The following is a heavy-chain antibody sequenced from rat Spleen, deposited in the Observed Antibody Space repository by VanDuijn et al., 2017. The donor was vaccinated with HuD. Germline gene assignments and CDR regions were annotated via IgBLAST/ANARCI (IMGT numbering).Heavy chain of an antibody. D-gene: IGHD4-4*01. J-gene: IGHJ2*01. CDR1: GFSLTSYH. CDR2: IWTGGTT. Sequence: QVQLKESGPGLVQPSQTLSLTCTVSGFSLTSYHVSWVRQPPGKGLEWMGVIWTGGTTDYSSALKSRLSISRDTSKSQVFLKMNSLQTEDTAMYFCARCNSYYFDYWGQGVMVTVSS. V-gene: IGHV2-43*01. CDR3: ARCNSYYFDY.